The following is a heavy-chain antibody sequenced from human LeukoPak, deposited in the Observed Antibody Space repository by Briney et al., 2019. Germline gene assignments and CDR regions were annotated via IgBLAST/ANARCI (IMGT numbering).Heavy chain of an antibody. CDR3: ARQKWFGELWYYFDY. V-gene: IGHV4-39*01. CDR2: LYYSGST. CDR1: GGSISSSSYH. D-gene: IGHD3-10*01. J-gene: IGHJ4*02. Sequence: SDTLSLTCTVSGGSISSSSYHCGWIRQPPGKGLEWIGSLYYSGSTYYNPSLKSRVTISVDTSKNQFSLKLSSVTAADTAVYYCARQKWFGELWYYFDYWGQGTLVTVSS.